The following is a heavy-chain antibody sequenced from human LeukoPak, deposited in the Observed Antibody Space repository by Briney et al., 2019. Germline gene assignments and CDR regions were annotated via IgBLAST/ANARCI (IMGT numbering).Heavy chain of an antibody. CDR1: RVTFNDYG. J-gene: IGHJ4*02. CDR3: ARDLDNGVYY. CDR2: INWNGGST. Sequence: PGGSLRLSCAASRVTFNDYGLSWVRQAPGKGLEWVSGINWNGGSTAYVDSVKGRFTISRDNAKNSLHLQMNRLRGEDTALYHCARDLDNGVYYWGQGTLVTASS. D-gene: IGHD4-17*01. V-gene: IGHV3-20*01.